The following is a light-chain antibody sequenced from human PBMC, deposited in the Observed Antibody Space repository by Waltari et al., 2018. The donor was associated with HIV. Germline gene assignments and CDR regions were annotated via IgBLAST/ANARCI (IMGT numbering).Light chain of an antibody. CDR1: SSDVGGYNY. J-gene: IGLJ1*01. Sequence: QSALTQPASVSGSPGQSITISCTGTSSDVGGYNYVSWYQQHPGKAPQLMIYDVRNRPSVVSSRFAGSKAGTTASVTISGLQAEDDAYYYCSSYTSSSTRVFGTGTKVTVL. V-gene: IGLV2-14*01. CDR3: SSYTSSSTRV. CDR2: DVR.